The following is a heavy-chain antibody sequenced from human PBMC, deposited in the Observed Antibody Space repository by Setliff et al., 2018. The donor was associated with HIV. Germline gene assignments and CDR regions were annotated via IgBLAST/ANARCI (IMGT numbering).Heavy chain of an antibody. J-gene: IGHJ4*02. V-gene: IGHV1-18*01. CDR3: ARDHFCSSTSCYTGSGPYYFDY. CDR1: GYTFTTYG. D-gene: IGHD2-2*02. Sequence: VKVSCKASGYTFTTYGISWVRQAPGQGLEWMGWISAYNGNTNYAQKLQGRVTMTTDTSTSTAYMELRSLRSDDTAVYYCARDHFCSSTSCYTGSGPYYFDYWGQGTLVTVSS. CDR2: ISAYNGNT.